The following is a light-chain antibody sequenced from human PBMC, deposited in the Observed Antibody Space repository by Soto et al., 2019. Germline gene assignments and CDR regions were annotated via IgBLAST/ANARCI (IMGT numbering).Light chain of an antibody. Sequence: DIQMTQSPSTLSGSVGDSVTITCRASQTISSWLAWYQQKPGKAPKLLIYKASTFKIGVPARFSGSGSGTEFTLTISSLQPDDFAPYYCQHYNSYSQAFGQGTKV. V-gene: IGKV1-5*03. CDR3: QHYNSYSQA. J-gene: IGKJ1*01. CDR1: QTISSW. CDR2: KAS.